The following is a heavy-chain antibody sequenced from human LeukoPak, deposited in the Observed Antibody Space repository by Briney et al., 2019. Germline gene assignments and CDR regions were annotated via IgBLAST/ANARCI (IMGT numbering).Heavy chain of an antibody. CDR2: ISWNSGSI. CDR1: GFTFDDYA. Sequence: GRSLRLSCAASGFTFDDYAMHWVRQAPGKGLEWFSGISWNSGSIGYADTVKSRFTISRDNAKNSLYLQMNSLRAEDTALYYCAKDTAYYYDSSGYHNLSPFDYWGQETLVTVSS. J-gene: IGHJ4*02. D-gene: IGHD3-22*01. V-gene: IGHV3-9*01. CDR3: AKDTAYYYDSSGYHNLSPFDY.